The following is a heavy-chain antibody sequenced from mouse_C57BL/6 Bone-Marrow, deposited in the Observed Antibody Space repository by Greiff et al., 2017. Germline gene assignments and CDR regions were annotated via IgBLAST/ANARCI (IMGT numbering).Heavy chain of an antibody. CDR3: ARGYDGYSFAY. V-gene: IGHV1-22*01. CDR2: INPNNGGT. CDR1: GYTFTDYN. J-gene: IGHJ3*01. D-gene: IGHD2-3*01. Sequence: VQLQQSGPELVKPGASVKMSCKASGYTFTDYNMHWVKQSHGKSLEWIGYINPNNGGTSYNQKFKGKATLTVNKSSSTAYMELSSLTTEESAVYYCARGYDGYSFAYWGQGTLVTVSA.